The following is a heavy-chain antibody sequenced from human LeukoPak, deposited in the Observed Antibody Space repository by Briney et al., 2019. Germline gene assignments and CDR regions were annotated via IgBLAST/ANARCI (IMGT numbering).Heavy chain of an antibody. D-gene: IGHD1-26*01. Sequence: ASVKVSCKASGYTFTSYGISRVRQAPGQGLEWMGWISAYNGNTNYAQKLQGRVTMTTDTSTSTAYMELRSLRSDDTAVYYCASASGSYRNNWFDPWGQGTLVTVSS. CDR1: GYTFTSYG. CDR2: ISAYNGNT. J-gene: IGHJ5*02. V-gene: IGHV1-18*01. CDR3: ASASGSYRNNWFDP.